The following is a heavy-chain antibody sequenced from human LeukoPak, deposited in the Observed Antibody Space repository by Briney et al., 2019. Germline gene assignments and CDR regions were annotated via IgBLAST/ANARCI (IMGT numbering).Heavy chain of an antibody. CDR2: ISGSSTYT. CDR1: GFTFSDYY. V-gene: IGHV3-11*03. D-gene: IGHD3-22*01. J-gene: IGHJ4*02. CDR3: ARGRYSSGSQYYFDY. Sequence: GGSLRLSCAASGFTFSDYYMSWIRQAPGKGLEWVSHISGSSTYTKYADSVRGRFTISRDNAKNSLYLQMNSLIAEDTAVYYCARGRYSSGSQYYFDYWGQGILVTVSS.